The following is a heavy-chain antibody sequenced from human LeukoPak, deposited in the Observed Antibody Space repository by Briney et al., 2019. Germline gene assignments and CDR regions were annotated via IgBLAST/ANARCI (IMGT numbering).Heavy chain of an antibody. CDR2: ISAYNGNT. CDR3: ARDRQYQLLRTFDP. J-gene: IGHJ5*02. Sequence: ASVKVSCKASGGTFSSYAISWVRQAPGQGLEWMGWISAYNGNTNYAQKLQGRVTMTTDTSTSTAYMELRSLRSDDTAVYYCARDRQYQLLRTFDPWGQGTLVTVSS. CDR1: GGTFSSYA. D-gene: IGHD2-2*01. V-gene: IGHV1-18*01.